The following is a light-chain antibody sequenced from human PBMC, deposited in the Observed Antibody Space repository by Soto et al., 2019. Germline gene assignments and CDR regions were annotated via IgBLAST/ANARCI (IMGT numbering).Light chain of an antibody. Sequence: QSVLTQAPSVSGTPGQRVTISCSGSTSNIGSKTVNWYQQLPGTAPRLLIYSDDQRPSGVPDRFSGSKSGTSASLAISGLQSEDEADYYCAAWDDSLTGDGSLTGCVFGSGTKVTV. CDR3: AAWDDSLTGDGSLTGCV. CDR1: TSNIGSKT. V-gene: IGLV1-44*01. J-gene: IGLJ1*01. CDR2: SDD.